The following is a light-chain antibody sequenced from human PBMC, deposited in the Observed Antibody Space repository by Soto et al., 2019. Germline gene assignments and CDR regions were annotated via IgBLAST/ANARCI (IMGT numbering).Light chain of an antibody. CDR1: SSDVGGYNY. CDR2: DVS. J-gene: IGLJ1*01. Sequence: QSALTQPPSASGSPGQSVTISCTGTSSDVGGYNYVSWYQQHPGKAPELMIYDVSKRPSGVPDRFSGSKSGNTASLTVSGLQAEDEADYYCSSYAGNHIVFGTGTKLTVL. CDR3: SSYAGNHIV. V-gene: IGLV2-8*01.